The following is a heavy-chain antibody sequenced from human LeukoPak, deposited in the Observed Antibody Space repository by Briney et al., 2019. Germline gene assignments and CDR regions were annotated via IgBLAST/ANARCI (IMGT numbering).Heavy chain of an antibody. J-gene: IGHJ5*02. CDR2: LDPEHGGR. Sequence: GASVTVSCKVSGKSLTRVSIHWVRQSPGKGLEWMGGLDPEHGGRLYAQTFQGRVTMTEDASTDTAYMELNRLRSEDTAVYYCATATIIWGSYRSWLDTWGQGTLVTVSS. CDR1: GKSLTRVS. D-gene: IGHD3-16*02. CDR3: ATATIIWGSYRSWLDT. V-gene: IGHV1-24*01.